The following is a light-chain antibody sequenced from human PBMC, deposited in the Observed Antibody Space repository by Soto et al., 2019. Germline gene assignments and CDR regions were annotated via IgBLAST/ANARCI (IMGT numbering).Light chain of an antibody. CDR2: AAS. V-gene: IGKV1-9*01. CDR3: QQLNSYPYT. J-gene: IGKJ2*01. Sequence: DIQLTQSPSFLSASVGDRVTITCRASQGISSYLAWYQQKPGKAPILLIYAASTLQSGVPSRFSGSGSRTEFTLTISSLQPEDFATYYCQQLNSYPYTFGQGTKLEIK. CDR1: QGISSY.